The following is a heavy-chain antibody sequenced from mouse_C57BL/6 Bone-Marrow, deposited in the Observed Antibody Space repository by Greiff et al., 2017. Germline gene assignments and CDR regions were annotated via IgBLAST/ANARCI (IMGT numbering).Heavy chain of an antibody. CDR3: TTQYYGSIYYAMDY. J-gene: IGHJ4*01. CDR1: GFNIKDDY. D-gene: IGHD1-1*01. Sequence: EVQLQQSGAELVRPGASVKLSCTASGFNIKDDYMHWVKQRPEQGLEWIGWIDPENGDTEYASKFQGKATITADTSSNTAYLQLSSLTSEDTAVYYCTTQYYGSIYYAMDYWGQGTSVTVSS. CDR2: IDPENGDT. V-gene: IGHV14-4*01.